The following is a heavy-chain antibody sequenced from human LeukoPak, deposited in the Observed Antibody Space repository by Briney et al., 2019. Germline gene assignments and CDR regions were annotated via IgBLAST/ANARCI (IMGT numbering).Heavy chain of an antibody. J-gene: IGHJ3*02. CDR1: GGSVSGYY. CDR2: THSSGST. CDR3: ARAYYGSGVVNAFDI. Sequence: SETLSLTCTVSGGSVSGYYWTWIRQPAGKGLEWIGRTHSSGSTNYNPSLKSRVTMSVDTPKNQFSLKLSSVTAADTAVYYCARAYYGSGVVNAFDIWGQGTMVTVSS. D-gene: IGHD3-10*01. V-gene: IGHV4-4*07.